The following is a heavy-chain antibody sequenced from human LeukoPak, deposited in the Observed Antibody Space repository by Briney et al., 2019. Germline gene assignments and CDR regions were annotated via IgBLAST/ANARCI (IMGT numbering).Heavy chain of an antibody. CDR1: GFTFITHG. CDR2: IWSDGTHK. J-gene: IGHJ5*02. Sequence: GNSLRLSCSASGFTFITHGMHWVRQAPGKGLEWVAFIWSDGTHKFYADSVKGRFTISRDNSKNTVYLQMNSLRVDDASVYFCARDPPDSGWAFWSWGQGTLVTVSS. D-gene: IGHD6-19*01. V-gene: IGHV3-33*01. CDR3: ARDPPDSGWAFWS.